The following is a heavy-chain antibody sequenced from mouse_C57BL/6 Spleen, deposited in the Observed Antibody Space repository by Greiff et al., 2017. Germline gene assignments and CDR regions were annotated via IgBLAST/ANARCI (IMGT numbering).Heavy chain of an antibody. D-gene: IGHD2-12*01. CDR3: ARFVYDGAY. CDR2: IYPGDGDT. Sequence: VQLQQSGPELVKPGASVKISCKASGYAFSSSWMNWVKQRPGKGLEWIGRIYPGDGDTNYNGKFKGKAKLTADKSSSTAYMQLSSLTSEDSAVYFCARFVYDGAYWGQGTLVTVSA. J-gene: IGHJ3*01. V-gene: IGHV1-82*01. CDR1: GYAFSSSW.